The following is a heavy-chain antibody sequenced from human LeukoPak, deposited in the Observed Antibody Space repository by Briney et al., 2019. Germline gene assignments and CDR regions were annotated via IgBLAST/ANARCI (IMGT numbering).Heavy chain of an antibody. CDR1: GFTFNYYW. Sequence: GGSLRLSCAASGFTFNYYWMSWVRQTPGKGLEWLANIKPDGSEKYYVDSVRGRFTISRDNAKSSVHLQMNGLRAEDTAIYYCARDGHYFAMDVWGQGTTVTVSS. CDR2: IKPDGSEK. V-gene: IGHV3-7*03. J-gene: IGHJ6*02. CDR3: ARDGHYFAMDV.